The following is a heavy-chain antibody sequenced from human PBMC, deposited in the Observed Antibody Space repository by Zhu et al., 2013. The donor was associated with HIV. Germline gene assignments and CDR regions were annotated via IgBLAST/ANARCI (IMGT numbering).Heavy chain of an antibody. Sequence: QVQLVQSGTEVKKPGSSVKVPCKASGGSFTDYSITWVRQAPGQGLEWMGRIIPGLGLTQFAQKLQDRVILTADESTNTAYMELRSLRFEDTALYYCARGGTGGYSYGLNSWGQGNPGHRLL. V-gene: IGHV1-69*09. CDR3: ARGGTGGYSYGLNS. D-gene: IGHD5-18*01. J-gene: IGHJ4*02. CDR1: GGSFTDYS. CDR2: IIPGLGLT.